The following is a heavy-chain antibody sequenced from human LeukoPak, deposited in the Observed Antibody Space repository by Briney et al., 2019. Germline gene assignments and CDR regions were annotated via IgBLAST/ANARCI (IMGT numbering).Heavy chain of an antibody. Sequence: ASVNVSCKASGYTFTSHLIHWVRQAPGQGLEWMGIINPRGCSTSYTQKFQGRVTMTRDTSTSTVYMELSSLRSEDTAVYYCARVKSYYYDTSDKDGFDIWGQGTMVTVSS. CDR2: INPRGCST. J-gene: IGHJ3*02. CDR3: ARVKSYYYDTSDKDGFDI. D-gene: IGHD3-22*01. V-gene: IGHV1-46*01. CDR1: GYTFTSHL.